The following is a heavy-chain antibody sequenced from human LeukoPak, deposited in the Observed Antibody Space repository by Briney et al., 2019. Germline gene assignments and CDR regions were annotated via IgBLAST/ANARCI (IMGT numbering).Heavy chain of an antibody. D-gene: IGHD6-13*01. V-gene: IGHV1-3*01. CDR3: ARGSSSWYPNAFDI. Sequence: ASVKVSCKASGLSLTHDGISWVRQAPGQRLEWMGWINAGNGNTKYSRKFQGRVTITRDTSASTAYMELSSLRSEDTAVYYCARGSSSWYPNAFDIWGQGTMVTVSS. CDR2: INAGNGNT. CDR1: GLSLTHDG. J-gene: IGHJ3*02.